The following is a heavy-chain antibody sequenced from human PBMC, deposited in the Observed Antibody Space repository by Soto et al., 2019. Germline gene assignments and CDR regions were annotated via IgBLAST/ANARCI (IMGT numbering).Heavy chain of an antibody. V-gene: IGHV5-51*01. CDR3: ARQGESYYDILTGSYYGMDV. D-gene: IGHD3-9*01. CDR2: IYPGDSDT. Sequence: GESLKISCKGSGYSFTSYWTGWVRQMPGKGLEWMGIIYPGDSDTRYSPSFQGQVTISADKSISTAYLQWSSLKASDTAMYYCARQGESYYDILTGSYYGMDVWGQGTTVTVSS. CDR1: GYSFTSYW. J-gene: IGHJ6*02.